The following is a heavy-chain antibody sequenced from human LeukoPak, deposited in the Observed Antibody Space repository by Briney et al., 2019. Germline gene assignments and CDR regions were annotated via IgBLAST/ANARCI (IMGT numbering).Heavy chain of an antibody. CDR1: GFTFSSYS. V-gene: IGHV3-21*01. J-gene: IGHJ6*02. CDR2: ISSSSSYI. D-gene: IGHD5-12*01. Sequence: GGSLRLSCAASGFTFSSYSTNWVRQAPGKGLEWVSSISSSSSYIYYADSVKGRFTIPRDNAKNSLYLQMNSLRAEDTAVYYCVMAYYYYGMDVWGQGTTVTVSS. CDR3: VMAYYYYGMDV.